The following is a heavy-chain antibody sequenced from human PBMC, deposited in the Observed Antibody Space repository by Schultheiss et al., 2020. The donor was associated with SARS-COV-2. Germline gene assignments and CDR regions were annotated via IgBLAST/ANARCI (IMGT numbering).Heavy chain of an antibody. CDR2: ISYDGSNK. J-gene: IGHJ5*02. CDR3: AKEGQYCSSTSCSTWGNWFDP. CDR1: GFTFSSYG. V-gene: IGHV3-30*18. Sequence: GESLKISCAASGFTFSSYGMHWVRQAPGKGLEWVAVISYDGSNKYYADSVKGRFTISRDNSKNTLYLQMNSLRAEDTAVYYCAKEGQYCSSTSCSTWGNWFDPWGQGTLVTVSS. D-gene: IGHD2-2*01.